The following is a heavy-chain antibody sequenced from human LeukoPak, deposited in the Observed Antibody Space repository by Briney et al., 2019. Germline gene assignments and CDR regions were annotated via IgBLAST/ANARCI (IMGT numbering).Heavy chain of an antibody. D-gene: IGHD3-10*01. J-gene: IGHJ4*02. CDR1: GFTLSDYY. CDR3: ARDYYGSGSSAFDY. CDR2: IDSSGSTI. Sequence: GGSLRLSCAASGFTLSDYYMSWIRQAPGKGLEWVSYIDSSGSTIYYADSVKGRFTISRDNAKNSLYLQMNSLRAEDTAVYYCARDYYGSGSSAFDYWGQGTLVTVSS. V-gene: IGHV3-11*04.